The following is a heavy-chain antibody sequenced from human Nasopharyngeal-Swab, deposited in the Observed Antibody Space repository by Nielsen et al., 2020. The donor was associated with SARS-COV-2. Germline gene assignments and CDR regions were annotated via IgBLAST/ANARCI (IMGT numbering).Heavy chain of an antibody. CDR2: IWYDGSNK. Sequence: GESLKISCAASGFTFSSYGMHWVRQAPGKGLEWVAVIWYDGSNKYYADSVKGRFTISRDNSKNTLYLQMNSLRAEDTAVYYCAKGTITMVRGVIGWFDPWGQGTLVTVSS. CDR1: GFTFSSYG. CDR3: AKGTITMVRGVIGWFDP. J-gene: IGHJ5*02. V-gene: IGHV3-33*06. D-gene: IGHD3-10*01.